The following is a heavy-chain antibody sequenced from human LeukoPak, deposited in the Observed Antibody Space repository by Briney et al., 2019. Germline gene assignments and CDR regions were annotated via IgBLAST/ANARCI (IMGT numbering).Heavy chain of an antibody. CDR1: GFPFIVYE. D-gene: IGHD6-19*01. Sequence: GGSLRLSCAVSGFPFIVYEMNWVRQAPGKGLEWVSNIGSSGTTIYYADSVRGRFSISIDNAKSSLYLQMNSLRVEDTAVYYCALLAVASDFDYWGQGALVTVSS. V-gene: IGHV3-48*03. CDR2: IGSSGTTI. CDR3: ALLAVASDFDY. J-gene: IGHJ4*02.